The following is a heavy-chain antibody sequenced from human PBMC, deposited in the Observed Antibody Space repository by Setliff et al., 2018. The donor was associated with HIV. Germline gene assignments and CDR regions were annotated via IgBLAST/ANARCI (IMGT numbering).Heavy chain of an antibody. D-gene: IGHD1-26*01. CDR1: GFTFGDYA. Sequence: GGSLRLSCTASGFTFGDYAMHWVRQAPGKGLEWVSGVTSNSGNIDYADSVKGRFTISRDNAKNSLYLQMSSLRPEDTALYYCAKAGEVGATYNWFDPWGQGTLVTVPQ. J-gene: IGHJ5*02. CDR3: AKAGEVGATYNWFDP. V-gene: IGHV3-9*01. CDR2: VTSNSGNI.